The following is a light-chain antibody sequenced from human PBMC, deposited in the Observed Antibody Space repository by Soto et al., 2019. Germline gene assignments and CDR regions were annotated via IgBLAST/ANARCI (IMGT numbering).Light chain of an antibody. Sequence: DIQMTQSPSTLSASVGDRVTITCRASQSISSWLAWYRQQPGKAPKLLIYDASTLESGVPSRFSGSGSGTEFTLTISSLQPDDFATYYCQQYNSYSLWTFGQGTKVDIK. J-gene: IGKJ1*01. CDR2: DAS. V-gene: IGKV1-5*01. CDR3: QQYNSYSLWT. CDR1: QSISSW.